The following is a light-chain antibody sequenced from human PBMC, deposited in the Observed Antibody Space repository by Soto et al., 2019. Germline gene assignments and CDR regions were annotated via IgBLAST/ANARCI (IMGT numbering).Light chain of an antibody. CDR1: QSVSGN. V-gene: IGKV3-15*01. Sequence: EIVMTQSPATPSVSPGERATLSCRASQSVSGNLAWYQQTPGQAPRLLIYGASSTRATGIPARFSGSGSRTEFTLTISSLQSEDFAVYYCQQYNKWPLTSGGGTKVDIK. CDR3: QQYNKWPLT. CDR2: GASS. J-gene: IGKJ4*01.